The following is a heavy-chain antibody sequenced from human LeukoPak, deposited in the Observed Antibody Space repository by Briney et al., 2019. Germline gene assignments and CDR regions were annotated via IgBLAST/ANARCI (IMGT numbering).Heavy chain of an antibody. CDR2: VSYGGST. Sequence: SETLSFTCTVSGDSINDDDYYWGWIRQPPGKGLEHIGSVSYGGSTYYSPSLKSRVNIYIDISKNQFSLELRSVTAADTAVYYCARRSYSASFDPWGQGSLVTVSS. J-gene: IGHJ5*02. CDR3: ARRSYSASFDP. V-gene: IGHV4-39*01. D-gene: IGHD2-21*01. CDR1: GDSINDDDYY.